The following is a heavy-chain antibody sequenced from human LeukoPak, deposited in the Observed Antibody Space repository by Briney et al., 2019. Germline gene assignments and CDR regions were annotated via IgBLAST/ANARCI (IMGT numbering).Heavy chain of an antibody. Sequence: GSSVKVSCKASGGTFSSYAISWVRQAPGQGLEWMGGIIPIFGTANYAQKFQGRVTITADESTSTAYMELSSLRSEDTAVYYCARTPRTDKKYSYGSLNWFDPWGQGTLVTVSS. CDR2: IIPIFGTA. D-gene: IGHD5-18*01. CDR3: ARTPRTDKKYSYGSLNWFDP. CDR1: GGTFSSYA. J-gene: IGHJ5*02. V-gene: IGHV1-69*01.